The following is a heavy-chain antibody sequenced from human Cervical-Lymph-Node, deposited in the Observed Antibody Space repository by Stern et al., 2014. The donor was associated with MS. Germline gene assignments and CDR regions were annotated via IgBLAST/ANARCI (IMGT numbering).Heavy chain of an antibody. CDR1: GYTFTRYD. CDR3: TRGPRT. J-gene: IGHJ4*02. CDR2: MNPDSGDT. V-gene: IGHV1-8*01. Sequence: VQLLQSGAEVVKPGASVKISCKASGYTFTRYDIHWVRRAAGQGLEWMGWMNPDSGDTGFAQKLQGRVTMTRDTSINTAYLELHSLKSEDTAVYYCTRGPRTWGRGTLVTVSS. D-gene: IGHD1-7*01.